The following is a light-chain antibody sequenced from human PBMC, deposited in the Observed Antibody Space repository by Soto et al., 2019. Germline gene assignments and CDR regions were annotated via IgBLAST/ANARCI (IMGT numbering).Light chain of an antibody. V-gene: IGKV3-20*01. Sequence: EIVLTQSPGTLSLSPGERATLSCRASQSVSSSYLAWYQQKPGQAPRLLIYAASSRATGIPDRFSGSGSGTDFTLTISRLEPEDFAVYYSQQYGRSPWTFGQGTKVEIK. J-gene: IGKJ1*01. CDR1: QSVSSSY. CDR3: QQYGRSPWT. CDR2: AAS.